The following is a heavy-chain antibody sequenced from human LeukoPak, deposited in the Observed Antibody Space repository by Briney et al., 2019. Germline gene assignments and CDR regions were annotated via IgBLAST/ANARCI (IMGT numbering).Heavy chain of an antibody. D-gene: IGHD3-9*01. Sequence: PGGSLRLSCAASGFTFSSYGMHWVRQAPGKGLEWVAVISYDGSNKYYADSVKGRFTISRDNSKNTLYLQMNSLRAGDTAVYYCAKVLPILTGYGGFDYWGQGTLVTVSS. CDR1: GFTFSSYG. CDR3: AKVLPILTGYGGFDY. CDR2: ISYDGSNK. J-gene: IGHJ4*02. V-gene: IGHV3-30*18.